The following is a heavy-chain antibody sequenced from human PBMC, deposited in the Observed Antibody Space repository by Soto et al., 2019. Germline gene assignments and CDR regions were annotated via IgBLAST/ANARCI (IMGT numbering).Heavy chain of an antibody. CDR2: ISASGGST. CDR1: GFTFSTYA. D-gene: IGHD2-2*01. Sequence: EVHLLESGGGLVQPGGSLRLSCAASGFTFSTYAMTWVHQAPGKGLEWVSAISASGGSTYYADSVKGRFTISRDNSKNTLYLQMNSLRAEDTALYYCAKELYCSGTSCYGFDSWGQGTLVTVSS. CDR3: AKELYCSGTSCYGFDS. V-gene: IGHV3-23*01. J-gene: IGHJ4*02.